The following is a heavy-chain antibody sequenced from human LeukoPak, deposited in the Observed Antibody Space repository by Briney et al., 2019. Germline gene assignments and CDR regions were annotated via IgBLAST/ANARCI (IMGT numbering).Heavy chain of an antibody. CDR1: GYTFTSYG. V-gene: IGHV1-18*01. J-gene: IGHJ4*02. D-gene: IGHD6-19*01. CDR3: ASSDPVAGSFDY. Sequence: ASVKVSCKASGYTFTSYGISWVRQAPGQGLEWMGWISAYNGNTNYAQKLQGRVTTTTDTSTSTAYMELRSLRSDDTAVYYCASSDPVAGSFDYWGQGTLVTVSS. CDR2: ISAYNGNT.